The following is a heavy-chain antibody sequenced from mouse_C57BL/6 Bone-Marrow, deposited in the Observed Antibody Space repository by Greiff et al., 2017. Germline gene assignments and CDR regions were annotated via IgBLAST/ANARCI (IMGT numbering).Heavy chain of an antibody. J-gene: IGHJ2*01. CDR2: IWSGGST. CDR1: GFSLTSYC. CDR3: ARNWLLRDY. Sequence: VKLMESGPGLVQPSQSLSITCKVSGFSLTSYCVHWVRQTPGKGLEWLGVIWSGGSTDYNAAFISRLGISKDNSKRQVCFKRNSRYADDTDIYYCARNWLLRDYWGQGTTLTVSS. D-gene: IGHD2-3*01. V-gene: IGHV2-2*01.